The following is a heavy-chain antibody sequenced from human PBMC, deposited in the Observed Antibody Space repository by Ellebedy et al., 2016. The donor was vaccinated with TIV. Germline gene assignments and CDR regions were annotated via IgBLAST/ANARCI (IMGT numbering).Heavy chain of an antibody. CDR2: IYPGDSDT. J-gene: IGHJ4*02. D-gene: IGHD6-19*01. V-gene: IGHV5-51*01. CDR1: GYSFTSYW. CDR3: ATRSDSSGWHR. Sequence: GESLKISXKGSGYSFTSYWISWVRQMPGKGLEWMGIIYPGDSDTRYSPSFQGQVTISADKSISTAYLQWSSLKASDTAMYYCATRSDSSGWHRWGQGTLVTVSS.